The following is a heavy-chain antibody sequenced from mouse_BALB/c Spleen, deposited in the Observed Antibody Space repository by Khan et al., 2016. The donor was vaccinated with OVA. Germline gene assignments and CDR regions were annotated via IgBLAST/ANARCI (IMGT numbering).Heavy chain of an antibody. V-gene: IGHV5-9-3*01. CDR1: GFTFSNYA. CDR2: ISSGGYYT. CDR3: ARHNYGPFAY. D-gene: IGHD1-1*01. J-gene: IGHJ3*01. Sequence: EVELVESGGGLVKPGGPLKLSCAASGFTFSNYALSWVRQTPEKRLEWVTTISSGGYYTYYPDSVKGRFNISRDNAKNALYLQMSSLRSEDTALYYCARHNYGPFAYWGQGTLVTVSA.